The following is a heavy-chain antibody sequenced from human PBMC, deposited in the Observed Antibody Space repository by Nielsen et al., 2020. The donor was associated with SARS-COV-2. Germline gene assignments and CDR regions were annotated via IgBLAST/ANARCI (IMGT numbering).Heavy chain of an antibody. J-gene: IGHJ5*02. Sequence: GESLKISCAASGFTFSSYGMHWVRQAPGKGLEWVAVIWYDGSNKYYADSVKGRFTISRDNSKNTLYLQMNSLRAEDTAVYYCAREEGDFWSGYLNWFDPWGQGTLVTVSS. CDR1: GFTFSSYG. V-gene: IGHV3-33*01. D-gene: IGHD3-3*01. CDR2: IWYDGSNK. CDR3: AREEGDFWSGYLNWFDP.